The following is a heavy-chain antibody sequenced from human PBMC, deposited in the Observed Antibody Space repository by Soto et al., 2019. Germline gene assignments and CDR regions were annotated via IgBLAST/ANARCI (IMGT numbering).Heavy chain of an antibody. V-gene: IGHV1-69*12. CDR3: ARGSVATIDWFDP. D-gene: IGHD5-12*01. Sequence: QVQLVQSGAEVKKPGSSVKVSCKASGGTFSSYAISWVRQAPGQGLEWMGGIIPIFGTANYAQKFQGRVTSTADESTSAAYMELRSLGSEDTAVYYCARGSVATIDWFDPWGQGTLVTVSS. CDR1: GGTFSSYA. CDR2: IIPIFGTA. J-gene: IGHJ5*02.